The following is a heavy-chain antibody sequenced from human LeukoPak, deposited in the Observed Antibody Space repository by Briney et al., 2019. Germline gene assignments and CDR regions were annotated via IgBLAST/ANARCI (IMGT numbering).Heavy chain of an antibody. CDR2: IFHDGVT. D-gene: IGHD5-12*01. V-gene: IGHV4-59*02. CDR3: AKFSRWLPFES. J-gene: IGHJ4*02. Sequence: QVHLQESGPGLVKPSETVSLTCAVSGASVSGNHWSWVWQSPEKGLEWIGHIFHDGVTEYNPSLKSRVTMLPDTSKNQFSLRLTSVTAADTAVYYCAKFSRWLPFESWGQGTLVTVSS. CDR1: GASVSGNH.